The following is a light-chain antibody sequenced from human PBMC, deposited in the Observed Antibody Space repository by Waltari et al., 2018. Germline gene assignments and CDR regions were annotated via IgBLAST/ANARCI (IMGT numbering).Light chain of an antibody. Sequence: DIQMTQSPFTLSASVGDRVTVTCRASHSINSWLAWYQQKQGKAPKLLIYEASNLESGVPSRFSGSGSGTEFTLTISSLQPDDLATYYCQQYHKSPITFGQGTRLEIK. CDR3: QQYHKSPIT. CDR1: HSINSW. CDR2: EAS. J-gene: IGKJ5*01. V-gene: IGKV1-5*03.